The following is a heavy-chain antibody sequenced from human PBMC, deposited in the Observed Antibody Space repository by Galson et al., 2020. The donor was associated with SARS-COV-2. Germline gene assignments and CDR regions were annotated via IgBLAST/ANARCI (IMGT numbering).Heavy chain of an antibody. D-gene: IGHD5-18*01. J-gene: IGHJ6*02. CDR2: ISPSSSYP. V-gene: IGHV3-21*01. CDR3: AGDEGIRGYNYCRVYYGMDV. Sequence: KSAGSLSLSCAASGFHFSTYSMNWVRLAPGKGLEWVSSISPSSSYPYYVDSVKGRFSISRDNHRNSLYLQMNSLRAEDTAVYYCAGDEGIRGYNYCRVYYGMDVWGQGTTVTVSS. CDR1: GFHFSTYS.